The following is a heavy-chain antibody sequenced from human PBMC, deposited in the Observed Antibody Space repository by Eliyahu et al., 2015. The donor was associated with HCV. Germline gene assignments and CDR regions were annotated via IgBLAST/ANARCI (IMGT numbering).Heavy chain of an antibody. CDR1: GFXFSTYS. J-gene: IGHJ4*02. CDR3: ARIAPLNYFDY. CDR2: ISSNGRYI. D-gene: IGHD3-9*01. Sequence: DVQLVESGGGLVKPGGSLRXXCAASGFXFSTYSMNWVRQAPGKGLEWISSISSNGRYIYYADSVKGRFTISRDNAKNSLYLQMNSLRAEDTAVYYCARIAPLNYFDYWGQGALVTVSS. V-gene: IGHV3-21*02.